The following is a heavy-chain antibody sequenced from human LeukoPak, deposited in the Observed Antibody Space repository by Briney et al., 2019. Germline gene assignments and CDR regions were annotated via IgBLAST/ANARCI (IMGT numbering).Heavy chain of an antibody. CDR3: ARDSWGLYDSSGYYTPGPYYGMDV. J-gene: IGHJ6*02. CDR1: GFTFSSYG. CDR2: IWYDGSNK. D-gene: IGHD3-22*01. Sequence: GGSLRLSCAASGFTFSSYGMHWVRQAPGKGLEWVAVIWYDGSNKYYADSVKGRFTISGDNSKNTLYLQMNSLRAEDAAVYYCARDSWGLYDSSGYYTPGPYYGMDVWGQGTTVTVSS. V-gene: IGHV3-33*01.